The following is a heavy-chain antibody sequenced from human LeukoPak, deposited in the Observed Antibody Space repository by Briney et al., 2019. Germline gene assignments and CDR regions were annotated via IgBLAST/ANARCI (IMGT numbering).Heavy chain of an antibody. Sequence: PGGSLRLSCAGSGFAFESFTMTWVRQAPGKGLEWVSLISDTGRDINYADSVRGRFTISRDNTKNSLFLQMDSLRVEDTAIYYCAKGLFSAYDKYLDSWGQGTLVTVFS. V-gene: IGHV3-21*04. J-gene: IGHJ4*02. CDR1: GFAFESFT. CDR3: AKGLFSAYDKYLDS. CDR2: ISDTGRDI. D-gene: IGHD5-12*01.